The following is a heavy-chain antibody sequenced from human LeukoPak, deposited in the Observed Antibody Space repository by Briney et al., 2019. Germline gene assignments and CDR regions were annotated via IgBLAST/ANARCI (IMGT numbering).Heavy chain of an antibody. J-gene: IGHJ4*02. CDR2: ISYDGSNK. CDR3: AKLYCSSTSCTDY. Sequence: GRSLRLSCAASGFTFSSYGMHWVRQAPGKGLEWVAVISYDGSNKYYADSVKGRFTISRDNSKNTLYLQMNSLRAEDTAVYYCAKLYCSSTSCTDYWGRGTLVTVSS. D-gene: IGHD2-2*01. V-gene: IGHV3-30*18. CDR1: GFTFSSYG.